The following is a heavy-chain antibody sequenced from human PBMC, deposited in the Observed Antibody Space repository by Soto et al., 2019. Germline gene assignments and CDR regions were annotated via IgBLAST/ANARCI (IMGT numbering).Heavy chain of an antibody. J-gene: IGHJ2*01. CDR1: GFTFRDHF. D-gene: IGHD1-1*01. V-gene: IGHV3-72*01. CDR2: AKSRHQNFVT. CDR3: ASARGAWDALLDRFFDF. Sequence: EVRLVESGGGLVQPGGSLRLSCAASGFTFRDHFMDWVRQAPGQGLEWIARAKSRHQNFVTQYAGSVKVRFTVSRDDRTNSCFLQMNDLTTDDTAVYFCASARGAWDALLDRFFDFWGRGTLVTVSS.